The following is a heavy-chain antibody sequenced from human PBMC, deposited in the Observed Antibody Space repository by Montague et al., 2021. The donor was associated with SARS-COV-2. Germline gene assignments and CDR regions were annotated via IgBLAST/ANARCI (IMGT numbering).Heavy chain of an antibody. CDR1: GGSISSGGYY. J-gene: IGHJ2*01. CDR3: ARVWGGSCSGGSCYRGWYFDL. D-gene: IGHD2-15*01. V-gene: IGHV4-31*03. Sequence: TLSLTCTVSGGSISSGGYYWSWIRQHPGKGLEWIGYIYYSGSTYSNPSLKSRVTISVDTSKNQFSLKLSSVTAADTAVYYCARVWGGSCSGGSCYRGWYFDLWGRGTLVTVSS. CDR2: IYYSGST.